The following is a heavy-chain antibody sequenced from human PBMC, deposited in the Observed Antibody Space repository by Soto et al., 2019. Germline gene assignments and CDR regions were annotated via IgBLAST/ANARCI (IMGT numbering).Heavy chain of an antibody. D-gene: IGHD2-2*02. CDR2: IYPGDSDT. J-gene: IGHJ5*02. Sequence: GESLKISCKGSGYSFTSYWIGWVRQMPGKGLEWMGIIYPGDSDTRYSPSFQGQVTISADKSISTAYLQWSSLKASDTAMYYCARVDCSSTSCYTGVLWFDPWAREPWSPSPQ. CDR3: ARVDCSSTSCYTGVLWFDP. V-gene: IGHV5-51*01. CDR1: GYSFTSYW.